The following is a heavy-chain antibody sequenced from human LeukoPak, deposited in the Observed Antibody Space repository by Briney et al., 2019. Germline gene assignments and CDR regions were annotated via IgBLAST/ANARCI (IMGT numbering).Heavy chain of an antibody. CDR2: INPNSGGT. Sequence: GASVSVSCKASGYTFTGYYMHWVRQAPGQGLEWMGWINPNSGGTNYAQKFQGRVTMTRDTSISTASMELSRLRSDDTAVYYCAFSRVVTQLDYWGQGTLVTVSS. V-gene: IGHV1-2*02. CDR1: GYTFTGYY. D-gene: IGHD3-3*01. CDR3: AFSRVVTQLDY. J-gene: IGHJ4*02.